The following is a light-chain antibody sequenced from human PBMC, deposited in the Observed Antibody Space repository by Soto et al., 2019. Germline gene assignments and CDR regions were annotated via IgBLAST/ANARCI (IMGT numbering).Light chain of an antibody. CDR2: DAS. Sequence: DIQIMKTPSTLSASFRDRVTLTCRASENVNHWVAWYQQKPGRAPKFLIYDASILDSGVPSRFSGSGSGTEFNITISSLQPDDVGTYYCQRYTSNSRTFCQGTKVDIK. CDR3: QRYTSNSRT. V-gene: IGKV1-5*01. CDR1: ENVNHW. J-gene: IGKJ1*01.